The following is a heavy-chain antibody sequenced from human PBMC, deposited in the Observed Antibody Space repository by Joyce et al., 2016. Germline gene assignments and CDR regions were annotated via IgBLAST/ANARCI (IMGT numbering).Heavy chain of an antibody. J-gene: IGHJ4*02. V-gene: IGHV3-64*02. D-gene: IGHD3-10*01. CDR2: ISGNEGSR. Sequence: VQLVESGEGLVQPGGSLRLSCAASGFIFSAHDMHWVRQGPGKGMEYLSSISGNEGSRYYAYSVKGRFTISRDNSMNTLYLQMDSLRPEDMAVYFCARGPADSYYRFSHFDSWGQGTLVAVSS. CDR3: ARGPADSYYRFSHFDS. CDR1: GFIFSAHD.